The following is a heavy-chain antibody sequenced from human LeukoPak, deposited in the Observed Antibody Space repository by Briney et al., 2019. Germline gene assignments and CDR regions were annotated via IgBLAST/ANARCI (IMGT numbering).Heavy chain of an antibody. CDR2: IYSGGST. J-gene: IGHJ6*03. V-gene: IGHV3-53*01. Sequence: PGGSLRLSCAASGFSVSSNYMSWVRQAPGKGLEWVSVIYSGGSTYHAEPVKGRFTISRDNIKNTLYLQMNSVRAEDTAVYYCARDRKLTAADYYYYYMDVWGKGTTVTVSS. CDR3: ARDRKLTAADYYYYYMDV. CDR1: GFSVSSNY. D-gene: IGHD2-2*01.